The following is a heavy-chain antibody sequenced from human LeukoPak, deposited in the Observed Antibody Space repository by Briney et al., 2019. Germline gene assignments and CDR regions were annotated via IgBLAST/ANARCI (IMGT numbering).Heavy chain of an antibody. CDR1: GGSITTHY. V-gene: IGHV4-59*08. D-gene: IGHD5-18*01. CDR3: ARHSTGYSYGIDY. CDR2: MYNSGNT. J-gene: IGHJ4*02. Sequence: PSETLSLTCTVSGGSITTHYWSWIRQPPGKGLEWIGYMYNSGNTKYNPSLKSRVTISVDTSKNQFSLKVRSVTAADTAVFYCARHSTGYSYGIDYWGQGTLGSLSS.